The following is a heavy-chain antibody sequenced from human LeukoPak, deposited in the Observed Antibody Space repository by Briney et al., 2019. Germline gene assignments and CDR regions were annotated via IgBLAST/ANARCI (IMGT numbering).Heavy chain of an antibody. Sequence: PGGSLRLSCAASGFAFSNAWMSWVRQAPGKGLEWVGRIKSKTDGGTTDYAAPVKGRFTISRDDSKSTLYLQMNSLKTEDTAVYYCTTGGYGGQFDYWGQGTPVTVSS. D-gene: IGHD5-12*01. J-gene: IGHJ4*02. CDR3: TTGGYGGQFDY. V-gene: IGHV3-15*01. CDR2: IKSKTDGGTT. CDR1: GFAFSNAW.